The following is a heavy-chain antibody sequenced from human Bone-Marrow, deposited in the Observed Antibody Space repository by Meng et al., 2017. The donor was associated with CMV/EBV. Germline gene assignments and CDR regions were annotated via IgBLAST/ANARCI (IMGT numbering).Heavy chain of an antibody. J-gene: IGHJ6*02. CDR3: ARDPHLEWSPYYGMDV. Sequence: ASVKVSCKASGYTFTSYGISWVRQAPGQGLEWMGCISVYNGNTNYVQKLQGRVTMTTDTSTSTAYMELRSLRSDDTAVYYCARDPHLEWSPYYGMDVWGQGTTVTFSS. CDR1: GYTFTSYG. D-gene: IGHD3-3*01. CDR2: ISVYNGNT. V-gene: IGHV1-18*01.